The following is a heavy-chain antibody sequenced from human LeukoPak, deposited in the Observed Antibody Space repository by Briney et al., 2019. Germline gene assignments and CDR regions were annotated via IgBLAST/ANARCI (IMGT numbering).Heavy chain of an antibody. D-gene: IGHD2-2*02. CDR2: MNTKSGNT. CDR1: GYTFTSYD. J-gene: IGHJ4*02. V-gene: IGHV1-8*02. Sequence: ASVKVSCKASGYTFTSYDINWVRQAHGQGLEWMGWMNTKSGNTGYAKKFQGRVTMTSNTSISTAYTELSSLISKDTAVYYCASDILVVPAAIPLGYWGQGTLVTVSS. CDR3: ASDILVVPAAIPLGY.